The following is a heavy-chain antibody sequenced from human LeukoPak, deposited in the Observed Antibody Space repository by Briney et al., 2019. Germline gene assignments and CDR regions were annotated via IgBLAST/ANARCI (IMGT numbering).Heavy chain of an antibody. D-gene: IGHD6-13*01. J-gene: IGHJ4*02. Sequence: ASVKVSCKASGYTFTGYYMHWVRQAPGQGLEWRGGINPNSGGTNYAQKFQGRVTMTRDTSISPAYMELRRLRSDDPAVYYCAIIAADGPYYLDYWRQGTLVSVSS. CDR1: GYTFTGYY. CDR3: AIIAADGPYYLDY. CDR2: INPNSGGT. V-gene: IGHV1-2*02.